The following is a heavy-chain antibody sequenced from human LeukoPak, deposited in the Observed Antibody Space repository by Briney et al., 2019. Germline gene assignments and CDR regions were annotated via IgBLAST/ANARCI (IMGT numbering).Heavy chain of an antibody. CDR2: ISGSGGST. J-gene: IGHJ3*02. CDR3: AKDVSVVWFGELYAFDI. Sequence: PGGSLRLSCAASGFTFSSYAMSWVRQAPGKGLEWVSAISGSGGSTYYADSVKGRFTISRDNSKNTLYLQMNSLRAEDTAVYYCAKDVSVVWFGELYAFDIWGQGTMVTVSS. D-gene: IGHD3-10*01. CDR1: GFTFSSYA. V-gene: IGHV3-23*01.